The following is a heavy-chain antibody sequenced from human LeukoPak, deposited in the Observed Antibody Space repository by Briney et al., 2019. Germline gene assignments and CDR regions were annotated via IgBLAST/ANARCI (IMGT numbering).Heavy chain of an antibody. CDR3: ARHGVDGDGYKPHYYYYGMDV. V-gene: IGHV5-51*01. J-gene: IGHJ6*02. CDR1: GSSFTSYW. Sequence: EESLKISCKGSGSSFTSYWIGWVRQMPGKGLEWMGIIYPGDSDTRYSPSFQGQVTISADKSISTAYLQWSSLKASDTAMYYCARHGVDGDGYKPHYYYYGMDVWGQGTTVTVSS. D-gene: IGHD5-24*01. CDR2: IYPGDSDT.